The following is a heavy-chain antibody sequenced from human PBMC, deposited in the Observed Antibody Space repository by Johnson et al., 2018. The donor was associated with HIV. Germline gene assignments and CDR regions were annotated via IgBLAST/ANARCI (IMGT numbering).Heavy chain of an antibody. CDR3: ARSDASDI. D-gene: IGHD5-24*01. J-gene: IGHJ3*02. Sequence: VQLVESGGGLVQPGGSLRLSCAASGFPFDDYAMHWVRQAPGKGLEWVSGISGSGGSTYYADSVKGRVTISRDNAKNSLYLQMNNLRAEDTAMYYCARSDASDIWGQGTMVTVSS. CDR1: GFPFDDYA. CDR2: ISGSGGST. V-gene: IGHV3-9*01.